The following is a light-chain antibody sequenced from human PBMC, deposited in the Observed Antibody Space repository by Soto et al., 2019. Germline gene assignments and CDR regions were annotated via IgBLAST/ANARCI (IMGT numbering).Light chain of an antibody. CDR3: HPYGYLVP. J-gene: IGKJ4*01. CDR2: GAS. Sequence: GWTKKKDTLSLSPGERATVSCRAGQSITNNYLAWYQQKPGRAHRLLIYGASSRATGIPDRFSGSGSGTDFTLTISRLEPEDFAMYYSHPYGYLVPFGGRSNVAI. V-gene: IGKV3-20*01. CDR1: QSITNNY.